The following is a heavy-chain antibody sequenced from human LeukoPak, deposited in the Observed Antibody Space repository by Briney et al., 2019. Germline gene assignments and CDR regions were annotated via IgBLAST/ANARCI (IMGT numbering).Heavy chain of an antibody. J-gene: IGHJ4*02. CDR2: MNPNSGNT. V-gene: IGHV1-8*01. CDR3: ARDGRAVATNFDY. D-gene: IGHD5-12*01. CDR1: GYTFTSYD. Sequence: ASVKVSCKASGYTFTSYDINWVRQATGQGLEWMGWMNPNSGNTGYAQKFQGRVTMTRNTSINTAYMELSSLRSEDTAVYYCARDGRAVATNFDYWGQGTLVTVSS.